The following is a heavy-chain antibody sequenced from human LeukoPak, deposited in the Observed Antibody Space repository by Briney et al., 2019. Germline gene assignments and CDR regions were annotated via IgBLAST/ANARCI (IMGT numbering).Heavy chain of an antibody. V-gene: IGHV4-59*05. CDR1: GFSFSNAW. J-gene: IGHJ6*01. Sequence: PGGSLRLSCAASGFSFSNAWMIWVRQAPGKGLEWVGSIYYSGSTDYNPSFKTRVTISADTSENQFSLKVSSVTAADTAVYYCATHTDVKGMDVWGQGITVTVSS. D-gene: IGHD5-18*01. CDR2: IYYSGST. CDR3: ATHTDVKGMDV.